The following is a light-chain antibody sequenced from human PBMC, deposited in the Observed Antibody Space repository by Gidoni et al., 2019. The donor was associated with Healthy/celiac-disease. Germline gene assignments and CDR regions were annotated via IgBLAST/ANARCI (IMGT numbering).Light chain of an antibody. CDR3: QSYASGRSACV. CDR1: SSNIGAGYA. J-gene: IGLJ3*02. Sequence: QSVLTQPPSVSGAPGPRATIPCTGSSSNIGAGYAVHWYRQLPGTAPELLIHGNRVRPSGVPDRFSGSRSDTSASLAITGLQAEAEADYYCQSYASGRSACVFGGGTKLTVL. V-gene: IGLV1-40*01. CDR2: GNR.